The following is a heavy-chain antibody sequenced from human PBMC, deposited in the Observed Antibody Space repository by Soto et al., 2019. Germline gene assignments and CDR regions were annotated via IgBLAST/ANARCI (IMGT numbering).Heavy chain of an antibody. CDR1: GGSISSYY. V-gene: IGHV4-59*01. J-gene: IGHJ4*02. D-gene: IGHD3-10*01. CDR3: ARGSVWFGTPQHFDY. CDR2: IYYSGST. Sequence: SETLSLTCTVSGGSISSYYWSWIRQPPGKGLEWIGYIYYSGSTNYNPSLKSRVTISVDTSKNQFSLKLSSVTAADTAVYYCARGSVWFGTPQHFDYWGQGTLVTVSS.